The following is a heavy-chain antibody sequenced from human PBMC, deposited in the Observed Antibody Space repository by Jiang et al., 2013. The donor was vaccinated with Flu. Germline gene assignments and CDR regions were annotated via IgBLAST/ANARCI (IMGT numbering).Heavy chain of an antibody. CDR2: IKEDGSEK. CDR3: ARELYYDFRSGYYRGYYFDY. D-gene: IGHD3-3*01. CDR1: GFTFSWYW. Sequence: LVQPGGALRLSCAGSGFTFSWYWMSWVRQAPGKGLEWVANIKEDGSEKYYVDSVKGRFTVFRDNSQNSVYLQMNNLRAEDTAVYYCARELYYDFRSGYYRGYYFDYWGLGTLVTVSS. V-gene: IGHV3-7*03. J-gene: IGHJ4*02.